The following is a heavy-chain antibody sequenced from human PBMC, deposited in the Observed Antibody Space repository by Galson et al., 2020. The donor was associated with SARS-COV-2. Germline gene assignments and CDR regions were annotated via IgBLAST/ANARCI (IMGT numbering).Heavy chain of an antibody. J-gene: IGHJ6*03. Sequence: SETLSLTCTVSGGSISSSSYYWAWIRQPPEQGLEWIGNIFYSGSTSYNPSLKSRVTISVDTSKNQFSLKLSSVTAADTAVYYCARRYHYYDYMDVWGKGTTVTIFS. CDR2: IFYSGST. CDR3: ARRYHYYDYMDV. CDR1: GGSISSSSYY. V-gene: IGHV4-39*01.